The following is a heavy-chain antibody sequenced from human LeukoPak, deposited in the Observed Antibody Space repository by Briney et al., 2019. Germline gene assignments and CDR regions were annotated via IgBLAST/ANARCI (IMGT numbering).Heavy chain of an antibody. CDR1: GFNFNSYS. J-gene: IGHJ1*01. Sequence: GGSLRLSCAASGFNFNSYSMNWVRQAPGKGLEWVSSISNDNNYIYYTDSVKGRFTISRDYAKSFLYLQMTSLRAEDTAVYYCAKGGSHFQDWGQGTLVTVSS. CDR3: AKGGSHFQD. CDR2: ISNDNNYI. V-gene: IGHV3-21*06. D-gene: IGHD1-26*01.